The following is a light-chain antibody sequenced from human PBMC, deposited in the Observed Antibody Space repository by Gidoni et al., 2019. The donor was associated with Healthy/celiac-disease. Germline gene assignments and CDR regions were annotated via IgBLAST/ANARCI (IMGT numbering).Light chain of an antibody. V-gene: IGLV6-57*02. CDR3: QSYDSSNWV. CDR1: SGSIASNY. CDR2: EDN. Sequence: NFMLTQPHSVPDSPGKTVTIACTGSSGSIASNYVQWYQQRPCSAPTTVIYEDNQRPSGVPDRFSGSIDSSSNSASLTIAGLKTDDEADYYCQSYDSSNWVFGGGTKLTVL. J-gene: IGLJ3*02.